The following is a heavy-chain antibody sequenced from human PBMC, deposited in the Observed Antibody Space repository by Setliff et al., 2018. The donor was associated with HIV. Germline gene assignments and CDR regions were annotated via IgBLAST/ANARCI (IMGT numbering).Heavy chain of an antibody. Sequence: ASVKVSCKASGYTFTSYDINWVRQATGQGLEWMGWMNPNSGNTGYAQKFQGRVTMTRDTSISTVYMELSGLTSDDTAVYYCARQLSNSLDFWGQGALVTVSS. CDR3: ARQLSNSLDF. CDR2: MNPNSGNT. D-gene: IGHD7-27*01. J-gene: IGHJ4*02. CDR1: GYTFTSYD. V-gene: IGHV1-8*02.